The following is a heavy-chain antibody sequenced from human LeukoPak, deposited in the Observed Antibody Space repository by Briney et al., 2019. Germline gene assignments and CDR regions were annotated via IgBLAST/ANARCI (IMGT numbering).Heavy chain of an antibody. CDR1: AYTFTDYY. Sequence: ASVKVSCMASAYTFTDYYVRWVRQAPGQGLEWMGWINPNSGGTNYAQKFQGRVTMTRDTSISTAYMELSRLRSDDTAVYYCAREPPLAGVDYWGQGTLVTVSS. CDR2: INPNSGGT. D-gene: IGHD6-19*01. CDR3: AREPPLAGVDY. V-gene: IGHV1-2*02. J-gene: IGHJ4*02.